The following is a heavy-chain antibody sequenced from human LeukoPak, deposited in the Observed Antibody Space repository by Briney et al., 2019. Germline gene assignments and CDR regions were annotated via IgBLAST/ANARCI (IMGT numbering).Heavy chain of an antibody. CDR1: GYTFIDYW. J-gene: IGHJ4*02. CDR3: ARDAPHQRFDY. Sequence: GASVTVSCKASGYTFIDYWIHWVRQAPGQGLEWMGRIDLNTGDTTSAQKFQGRVTMTRDTSISTVYLDLSGLGSDDTAVYYCARDAPHQRFDYWGQGTLVTVSS. CDR2: IDLNTGDT. V-gene: IGHV1-2*02.